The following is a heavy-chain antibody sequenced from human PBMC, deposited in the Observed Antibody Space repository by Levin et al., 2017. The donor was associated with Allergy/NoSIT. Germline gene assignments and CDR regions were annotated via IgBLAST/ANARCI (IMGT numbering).Heavy chain of an antibody. V-gene: IGHV2-70*01. CDR2: IDWDDDK. D-gene: IGHD3-10*01. J-gene: IGHJ4*02. CDR1: GFSLSTSGMC. Sequence: SGPTLVKPTQTLTLTCTFSGFSLSTSGMCVSWIRQPPGKALEWLALIDWDDDKYYSTSLKTRLTISKDTSKNQVVLTMTNMDPVDTATYYCARILYYYGSGRYQDYFDYWGQGTLVTVSS. CDR3: ARILYYYGSGRYQDYFDY.